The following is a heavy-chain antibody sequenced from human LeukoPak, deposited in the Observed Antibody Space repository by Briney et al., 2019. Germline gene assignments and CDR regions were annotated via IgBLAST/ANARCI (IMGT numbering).Heavy chain of an antibody. CDR3: ATDPPSYGSSWVY. CDR1: GYTLTGLS. CDR2: FDPEDGET. Sequence: ASVKVSYKVSGYTLTGLSIHWVRQAPGKGLEWMGGFDPEDGETVYAQKFQGRVTMTEDTSTDTAYMELSSLRSEDTAVYYCATDPPSYGSSWVYWGQGTLVTVSS. D-gene: IGHD6-13*01. J-gene: IGHJ4*02. V-gene: IGHV1-24*01.